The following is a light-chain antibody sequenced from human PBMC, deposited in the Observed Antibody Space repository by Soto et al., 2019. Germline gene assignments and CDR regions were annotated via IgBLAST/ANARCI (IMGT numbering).Light chain of an antibody. J-gene: IGLJ3*02. CDR2: INSDGSH. Sequence: QLVLTQSPSASASLGAAVKLACTLSSGHSSYAIAWHQQQPEKGPRYLMKINSDGSHSKGDGIPDRFSGSSSGTERSLTISSLQSEDEADYYCQTWGSGIPWVFGGGTKVTVL. CDR1: SGHSSYA. CDR3: QTWGSGIPWV. V-gene: IGLV4-69*01.